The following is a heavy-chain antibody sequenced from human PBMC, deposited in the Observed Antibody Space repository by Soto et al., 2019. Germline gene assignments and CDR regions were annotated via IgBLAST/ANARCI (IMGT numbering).Heavy chain of an antibody. CDR3: ARGTYYSGDNGYYYFDS. V-gene: IGHV3-48*01. CDR1: GLTFSSES. D-gene: IGHD3-3*01. CDR2: ISRTSNVI. Sequence: GGSLRLSCTASGLTFSSESMSWLRQAPGKGLEWVSFISRTSNVIYYVDSVKGRFTTSRDNGKNLLFLQMNDLRGEDTAVYYCARGTYYSGDNGYYYFDSWGKGTLVTVSS. J-gene: IGHJ4*02.